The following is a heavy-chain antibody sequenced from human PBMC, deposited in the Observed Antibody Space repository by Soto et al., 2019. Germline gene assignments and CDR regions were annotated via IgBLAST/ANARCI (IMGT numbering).Heavy chain of an antibody. V-gene: IGHV3-23*01. CDR1: GFTFSNDD. CDR3: AKNIGGFSGYANFDY. Sequence: EVQLLESGGDLVQPGGSLRLSCVASGFTFSNDDLSWVRQASGKGLEWVSAITAGGFNTYYADSVKGRFTISRDNSKNTVYLQMNSLRAEDTAVYYCAKNIGGFSGYANFDYWGQGTLVTVSS. J-gene: IGHJ4*02. D-gene: IGHD5-12*01. CDR2: ITAGGFNT.